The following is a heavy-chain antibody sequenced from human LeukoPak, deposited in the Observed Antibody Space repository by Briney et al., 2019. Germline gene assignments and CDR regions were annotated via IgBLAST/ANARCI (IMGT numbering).Heavy chain of an antibody. V-gene: IGHV1-8*01. Sequence: ASVKVSCKASGYTFTSYDINWVRQAPGQGLEWMGWMNPNSGNTGYAQKFQGRVTMTRNTSISTAYMELSSLRSEDTAVYYCARVSRLRRHIVVVPAAMQDSDYDSSGQPLAYWGQGTLVTVSS. CDR3: ARVSRLRRHIVVVPAAMQDSDYDSSGQPLAY. D-gene: IGHD2-2*01. CDR2: MNPNSGNT. J-gene: IGHJ4*02. CDR1: GYTFTSYD.